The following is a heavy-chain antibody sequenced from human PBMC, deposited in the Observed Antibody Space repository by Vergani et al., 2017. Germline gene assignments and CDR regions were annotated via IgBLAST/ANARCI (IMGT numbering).Heavy chain of an antibody. V-gene: IGHV4-59*11. D-gene: IGHD6-13*01. CDR2: IYYSGST. J-gene: IGHJ6*02. Sequence: QVQLQESGPGLVKPSQTLSLTCTVPGGSISSHYWSWIRQPPGKGLEWIGYIYYSGSTNYNPSLKSRVTISVDTSKNQFSLKVSSVTAADTAVYYCARYSSSYGMDVWGQGTTVTVSS. CDR1: GGSISSHY. CDR3: ARYSSSYGMDV.